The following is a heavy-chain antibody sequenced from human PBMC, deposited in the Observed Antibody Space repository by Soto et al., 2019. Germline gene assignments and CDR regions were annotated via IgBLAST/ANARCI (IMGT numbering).Heavy chain of an antibody. J-gene: IGHJ5*02. CDR1: GYIFTRYH. V-gene: IGHV1-46*03. CDR3: TRGSKDYTGGFDP. Sequence: GASVKVSCKASGYIFTRYHMHWVRQAPGQGIEWMGIINPSGGSTRYAQKFQGRVTMSRDTSTSTEYMKLRSLRSEDTAVHYSTRGSKDYTGGFDPGGQETRAPV. CDR2: INPSGGST. D-gene: IGHD3-16*01.